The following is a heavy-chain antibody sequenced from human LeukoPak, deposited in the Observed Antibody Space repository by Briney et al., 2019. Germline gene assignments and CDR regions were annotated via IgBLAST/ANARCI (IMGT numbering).Heavy chain of an antibody. Sequence: GRSLRLSCAASGFTFDDYAMHWVRQAPGKGLEWVSGIGWNSGGIVYADSVKGRFTISRDNAKNTLYLQMNSLRAEDTAVYYCAKDSGGYGDFNDAFDIWGQGTMVTVSS. J-gene: IGHJ3*02. D-gene: IGHD4-17*01. CDR2: IGWNSGGI. V-gene: IGHV3-9*01. CDR3: AKDSGGYGDFNDAFDI. CDR1: GFTFDDYA.